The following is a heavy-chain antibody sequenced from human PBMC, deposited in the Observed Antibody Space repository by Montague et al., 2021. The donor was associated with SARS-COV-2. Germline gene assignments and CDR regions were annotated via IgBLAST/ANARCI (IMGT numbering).Heavy chain of an antibody. J-gene: IGHJ5*02. CDR2: IYYRGTT. D-gene: IGHD3-22*01. CDR3: ARDDRCNWVDP. Sequence: SETLSLTCTVSGGSLSSDYWSWIRQSPGKGLEWIGYIYYRGTTNYNPSLKSRVTFSVDTSKNQFSLKLISVTAADTAVYFCARDDRCNWVDPWGQGVLVTVSS. V-gene: IGHV4-59*01. CDR1: GGSLSSDY.